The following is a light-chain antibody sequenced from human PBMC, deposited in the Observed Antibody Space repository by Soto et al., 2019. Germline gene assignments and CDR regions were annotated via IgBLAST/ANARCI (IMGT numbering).Light chain of an antibody. J-gene: IGLJ2*01. V-gene: IGLV1-51*01. CDR1: SSNIGSNY. Sequence: QSVLTQPPSVSAAPGQKVTISCSGSSSNIGSNYVSWYQQPPGTAPKLLIYDNGKRPSGIPDRFSGSQSGTSATLGITGLQTGDEADYYCGTWDNSLSAVFGGGTKLTVL. CDR3: GTWDNSLSAV. CDR2: DNG.